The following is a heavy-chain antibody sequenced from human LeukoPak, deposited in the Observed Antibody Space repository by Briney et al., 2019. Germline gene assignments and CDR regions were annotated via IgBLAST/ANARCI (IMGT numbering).Heavy chain of an antibody. CDR2: IIPIFGTA. D-gene: IGHD4-11*01. J-gene: IGHJ4*02. Sequence: ASVKVSCKASGGTFSSYAISWVRQAPGQGLEWMGGIIPIFGTANYAQKFQGRVTITADESTSTAYMELSSLRSEDMAVYYCARAMTTVTGLWDYWGQGTLVTISS. CDR3: ARAMTTVTGLWDY. CDR1: GGTFSSYA. V-gene: IGHV1-69*01.